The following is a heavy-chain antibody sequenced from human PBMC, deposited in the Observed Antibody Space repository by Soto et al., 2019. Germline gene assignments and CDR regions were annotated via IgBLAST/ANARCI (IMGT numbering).Heavy chain of an antibody. CDR3: ARVTYYYDSSGYYSRRFDY. D-gene: IGHD3-22*01. CDR1: GYTFTSYG. Sequence: ASVKVSCKASGYTFTSYGISWVRQAPGQGLEWMGWISAYNGNTNYAQKLQGRVPMTTDTSTSTAYMELRSLRSDDTAVYYCARVTYYYDSSGYYSRRFDYWGQGTLVTVSS. J-gene: IGHJ4*02. V-gene: IGHV1-18*01. CDR2: ISAYNGNT.